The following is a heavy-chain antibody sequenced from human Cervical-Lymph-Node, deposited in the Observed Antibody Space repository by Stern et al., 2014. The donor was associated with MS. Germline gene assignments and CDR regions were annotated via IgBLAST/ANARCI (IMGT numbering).Heavy chain of an antibody. CDR3: SRTRVTDPFDP. Sequence: EVQLVESGGGLVQPGRSLRLACTTSGFTFGDCGMSWFRQAPGKGLEWVGFVRSKPSGGTTEYAASVKGSFTISRDDSKSIAYLQMNSLKTEDTAVYYCSRTRVTDPFDPWGQGTLVTVSS. CDR1: GFTFGDCG. D-gene: IGHD2-21*02. CDR2: VRSKPSGGTT. J-gene: IGHJ5*02. V-gene: IGHV3-49*03.